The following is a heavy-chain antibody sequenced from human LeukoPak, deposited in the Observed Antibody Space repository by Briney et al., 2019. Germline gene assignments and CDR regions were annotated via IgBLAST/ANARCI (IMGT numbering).Heavy chain of an antibody. CDR2: IYNSGST. CDR3: AREWTDCSSTGCYYWSPIKYNWFDP. CDR1: GCSISSGSYF. Sequence: ASETLSLTCTVSGCSISSGSYFWSWIRQAAGKVLERIRRIYNSGSTHYNPGLTSRVTMTVDTSKIQFTLTLTSVTAAHTVMYYCAREWTDCSSTGCYYWSPIKYNWFDPWGQGTLVTVSS. D-gene: IGHD2-2*01. J-gene: IGHJ5*02. V-gene: IGHV4-61*02.